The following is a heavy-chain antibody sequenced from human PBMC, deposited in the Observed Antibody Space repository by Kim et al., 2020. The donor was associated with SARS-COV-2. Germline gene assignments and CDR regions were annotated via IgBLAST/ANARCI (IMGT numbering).Heavy chain of an antibody. CDR1: GFTVSSNY. CDR2: IYSGGTT. J-gene: IGHJ6*02. D-gene: IGHD3-16*01. Sequence: GGSLRLSCAASGFTVSSNYMSWVRQAPGKGLEWVSVIYSGGTTYYADSVKGRFTISRDNSKNTLYLQMNSLRAEDTAGYYCARELRILGMDVWGQGTTVTVSS. V-gene: IGHV3-53*01. CDR3: ARELRILGMDV.